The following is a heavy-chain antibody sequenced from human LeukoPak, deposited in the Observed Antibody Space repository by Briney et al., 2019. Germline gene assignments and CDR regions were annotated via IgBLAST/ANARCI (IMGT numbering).Heavy chain of an antibody. CDR2: IIPILGIA. J-gene: IGHJ2*01. V-gene: IGHV1-69*04. Sequence: ASVKVSCKASGGTFSSYAISWMRQAPGQGLEWMGRIIPILGIANYAQKFQGRVTITADKSTSTAYMELSSLRSEDTAVYYCARRGGAVAKGWYFDLWGRGTLVTVSS. D-gene: IGHD3-16*01. CDR3: ARRGGAVAKGWYFDL. CDR1: GGTFSSYA.